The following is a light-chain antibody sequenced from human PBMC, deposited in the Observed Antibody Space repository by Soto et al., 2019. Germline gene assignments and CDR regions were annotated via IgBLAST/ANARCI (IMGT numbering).Light chain of an antibody. CDR3: QQYGNSPQT. V-gene: IGKV3-20*01. Sequence: EVVLTQSPGTLSLSPGERATLSCRASQSVTNNYLAWNQQRPGLAPRLLIYGASTRTAGIPDRFTGSGSGTDFTLTISRLEPEDFAVYYCQQYGNSPQTFGQGTKVDIK. J-gene: IGKJ1*01. CDR2: GAS. CDR1: QSVTNNY.